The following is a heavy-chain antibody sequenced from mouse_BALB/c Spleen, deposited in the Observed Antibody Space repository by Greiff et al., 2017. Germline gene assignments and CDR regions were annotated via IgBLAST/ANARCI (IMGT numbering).Heavy chain of an antibody. D-gene: IGHD1-1*01. Sequence: LVKTGASVKISCKASGYSFTGYYMHWVKQSHGKSLEWIGYISCYNGATSYNQKFKGKATFTVDTSSSTAYMQFNSLTSEDSAVYYCARGDYYGSWYFDVWGAGTTVTVSS. CDR2: ISCYNGAT. J-gene: IGHJ1*01. V-gene: IGHV1S34*01. CDR1: GYSFTGYY. CDR3: ARGDYYGSWYFDV.